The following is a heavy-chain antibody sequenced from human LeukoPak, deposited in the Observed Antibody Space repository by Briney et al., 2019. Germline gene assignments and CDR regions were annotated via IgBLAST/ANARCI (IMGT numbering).Heavy chain of an antibody. D-gene: IGHD3-22*01. Sequence: GGSLRLSCAASGFTFSNAWMSWVRQAPGKGLEWVGRIKSKTDGGTTDYAAPVKGRFTISRDDSKNTLYLQMNSLKTEDTAVYYCTTDLGSDDSSGYYFPPDFDYWGQGTLVTVSS. V-gene: IGHV3-15*01. J-gene: IGHJ4*02. CDR1: GFTFSNAW. CDR2: IKSKTDGGTT. CDR3: TTDLGSDDSSGYYFPPDFDY.